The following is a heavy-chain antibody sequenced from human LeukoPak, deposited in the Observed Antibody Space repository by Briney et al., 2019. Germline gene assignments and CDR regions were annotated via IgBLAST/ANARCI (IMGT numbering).Heavy chain of an antibody. CDR3: ARHSSGSYYTY. J-gene: IGHJ4*02. D-gene: IGHD3-10*01. Sequence: GGSLRLSCAASGVTFSSSWMSWVRQAPGKGLEWVAHIKQDGSDKYYVDSVKGRFTISRDNAKNSLYPQMNSLRADDTAMYYCARHSSGSYYTYWGQGTLVTVSS. V-gene: IGHV3-7*01. CDR2: IKQDGSDK. CDR1: GVTFSSSW.